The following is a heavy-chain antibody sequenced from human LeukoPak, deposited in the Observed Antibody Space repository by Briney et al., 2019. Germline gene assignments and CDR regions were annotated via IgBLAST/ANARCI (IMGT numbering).Heavy chain of an antibody. D-gene: IGHD3-9*01. CDR1: GFTFSSYA. Sequence: GGSRRLSCAASGFTFSSYAMTWVRQAPGKGLEWVSSITGGGGTTYYADSVKGRFTISSDNSKDTLYLQMNSLRAEDTAVYYCAKAVLTGYYLDYWGQGTLVTVSS. V-gene: IGHV3-23*01. J-gene: IGHJ4*02. CDR2: ITGGGGTT. CDR3: AKAVLTGYYLDY.